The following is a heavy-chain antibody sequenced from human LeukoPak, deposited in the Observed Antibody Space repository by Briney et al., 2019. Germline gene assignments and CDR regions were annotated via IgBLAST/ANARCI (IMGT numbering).Heavy chain of an antibody. V-gene: IGHV3-49*04. Sequence: GGSLRLSCTASGFTFGDCALNWVRQAPGKGLEWVGVIRSKAYGETTEYAASVKGRFIISRDDSKSIAYLQMNRLKTEDTAVYYCSSQNYSGSYSPPDYWGQGTLVTVSS. J-gene: IGHJ4*02. CDR2: IRSKAYGETT. CDR3: SSQNYSGSYSPPDY. CDR1: GFTFGDCA. D-gene: IGHD1-26*01.